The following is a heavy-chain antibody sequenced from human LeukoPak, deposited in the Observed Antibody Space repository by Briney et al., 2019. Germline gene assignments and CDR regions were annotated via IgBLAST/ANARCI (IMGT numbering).Heavy chain of an antibody. J-gene: IGHJ4*02. CDR3: AGYGDYGPDLDY. CDR1: GYSISRGYY. D-gene: IGHD4-17*01. Sequence: SETLSLTCTVSGYSISRGYYWGWIRQPPGKGLEWIGSISHTGSTYYNPSLKNRVTISLDTSKNRFSLKLTSVTAADTAVYYCAGYGDYGPDLDYWGQGTLVTVSS. CDR2: ISHTGST. V-gene: IGHV4-38-2*02.